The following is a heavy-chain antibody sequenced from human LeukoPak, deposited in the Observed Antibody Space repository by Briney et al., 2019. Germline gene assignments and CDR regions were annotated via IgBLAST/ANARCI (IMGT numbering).Heavy chain of an antibody. J-gene: IGHJ5*02. D-gene: IGHD3-3*01. CDR1: GFTFSSYE. CDR2: ISTSGSTR. V-gene: IGHV3-48*03. CDR3: VREDFDWFVT. Sequence: PGGSLRLSCAASGFTFSSYEMNWVRQAPGRGLEWVSYISTSGSTRYYADSVKGRFTISRDNAKNSLYLQMSSLRAEDTSVYYCVREDFDWFVTWGQGTLVTVSS.